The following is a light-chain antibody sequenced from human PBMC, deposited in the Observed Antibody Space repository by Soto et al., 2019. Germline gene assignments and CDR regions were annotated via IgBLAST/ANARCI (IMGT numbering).Light chain of an antibody. Sequence: DIHMTQSPSTLSASVGDRVTITCRASQSLTMWLAWYQQKPGKAPNLLIYKTSSLESGVPSRFSGSGSGTEFTLTIXSXQXXXXXTXXXXXXXXYSWTFGQGTKVEVK. CDR2: KTS. V-gene: IGKV1-5*03. J-gene: IGKJ1*01. CDR3: XXXXXYSWT. CDR1: QSLTMW.